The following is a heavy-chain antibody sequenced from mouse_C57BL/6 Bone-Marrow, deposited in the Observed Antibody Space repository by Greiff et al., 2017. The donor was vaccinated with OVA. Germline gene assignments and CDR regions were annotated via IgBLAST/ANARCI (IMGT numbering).Heavy chain of an antibody. CDR3: ARSGEFIYYYFYYFDY. CDR1: GYTFTDYY. D-gene: IGHD1-1*01. Sequence: EVQLQQSGPELVKPGASVKISCKASGYTFTDYYMNWVKQSHGKSLEWIGDTNPNNGGTSYNQKFKGKATLTVDKSSSTAYMELRSLTSEDSAVYYCARSGEFIYYYFYYFDYWGQGTTLTVSS. J-gene: IGHJ2*01. V-gene: IGHV1-26*01. CDR2: TNPNNGGT.